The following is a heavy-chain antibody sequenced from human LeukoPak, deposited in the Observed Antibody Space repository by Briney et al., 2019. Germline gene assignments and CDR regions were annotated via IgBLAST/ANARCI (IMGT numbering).Heavy chain of an antibody. CDR2: IYYTGDT. D-gene: IGHD3-16*01. Sequence: SGTLSLTCVVSGDSLGSSNWWTWVRQPPGKGLEWIGEIYYTGDTNYNPSLKSRLTISVDKSKNHFSLNLTSVTAADTAVYYCARGWATGSLGYYYYGMDVWGKGTTVIVSS. J-gene: IGHJ6*04. CDR3: ARGWATGSLGYYYYGMDV. V-gene: IGHV4-4*02. CDR1: GDSLGSSNW.